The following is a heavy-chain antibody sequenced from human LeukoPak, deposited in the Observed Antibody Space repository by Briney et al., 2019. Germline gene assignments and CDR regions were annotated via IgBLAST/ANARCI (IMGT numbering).Heavy chain of an antibody. CDR3: AKDRSSGWSTEYFDF. V-gene: IGHV3-23*01. Sequence: HPGGSLRLSCVAYRFTFRNYAMTWVRKAPGKGLEWVSGISGNGSSTYYADSLKGRFTISRDNSKNTLYLQMDSLRAEDTAIYYCAKDRSSGWSTEYFDFWGQGTLVTVSS. D-gene: IGHD6-19*01. CDR2: ISGNGSST. J-gene: IGHJ4*02. CDR1: RFTFRNYA.